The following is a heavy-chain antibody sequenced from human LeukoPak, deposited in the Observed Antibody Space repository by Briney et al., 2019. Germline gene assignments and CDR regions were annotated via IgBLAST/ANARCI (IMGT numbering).Heavy chain of an antibody. Sequence: SETLSLTCTVSGGSISSSSYYWGWIRQPPGKGLEWIGSIYYSGSTCYNPSLKSRVTISVDTSKNQFSLKLSSVTAADTAVYYCARPVDSYFDYWGQGTLVTVSS. CDR3: ARPVDSYFDY. V-gene: IGHV4-39*01. D-gene: IGHD3/OR15-3a*01. CDR2: IYYSGST. CDR1: GGSISSSSYY. J-gene: IGHJ4*02.